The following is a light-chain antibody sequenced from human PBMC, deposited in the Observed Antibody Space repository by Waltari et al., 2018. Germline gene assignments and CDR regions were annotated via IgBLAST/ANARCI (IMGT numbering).Light chain of an antibody. Sequence: SYELTQPNSVSVAPGQTASISCSGDKLGDKDACWYQQNPGQSPVLVIHQDTKRPSGIPERFSGSNSGNRTTLTISGTQAIDEADYYCQAWDRGYARVFGGGTKLTVL. CDR3: QAWDRGYARV. J-gene: IGLJ2*01. CDR1: KLGDKD. CDR2: QDT. V-gene: IGLV3-1*01.